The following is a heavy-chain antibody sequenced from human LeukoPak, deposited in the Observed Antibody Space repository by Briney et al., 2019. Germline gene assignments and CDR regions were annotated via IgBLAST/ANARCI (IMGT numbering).Heavy chain of an antibody. V-gene: IGHV5-51*01. CDR2: IYRGDSDT. CDR1: GYSFTSYW. J-gene: IGHJ4*02. D-gene: IGHD3-9*01. Sequence: GESLKISCKGSGYSFTSYWIGWVRQMPGKGLEWMGIIYRGDSDTRYSPSFQGQVTISADKSISTAYLQWSSLKASDTAMYYCARTVLRYFDWSPAGGFDYWGQGTLVTVSS. CDR3: ARTVLRYFDWSPAGGFDY.